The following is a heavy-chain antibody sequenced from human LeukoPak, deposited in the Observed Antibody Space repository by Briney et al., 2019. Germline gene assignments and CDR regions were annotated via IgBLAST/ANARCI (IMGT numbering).Heavy chain of an antibody. J-gene: IGHJ4*02. V-gene: IGHV3-9*01. D-gene: IGHD4-17*01. CDR2: ISWNSGSI. CDR1: GFTFDDYA. CDR3: ARGLYGDYVGFDY. Sequence: GGSLRLSCAASGFTFDDYAMHWVRQAPGKGLEWVSGISWNSGSIGYADSVKGRFTISRDNAKNSLYLQMNSLRDEDTAVYYCARGLYGDYVGFDYWGQGTLVTVSS.